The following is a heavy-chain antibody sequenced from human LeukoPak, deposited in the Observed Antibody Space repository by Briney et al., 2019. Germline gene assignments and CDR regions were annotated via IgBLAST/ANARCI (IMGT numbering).Heavy chain of an antibody. J-gene: IGHJ4*02. V-gene: IGHV3-30*18. CDR3: AKDPGVVVVAATGLDY. CDR2: ISYDGSNK. CDR1: GFTFSSYG. Sequence: GGSLRLSCAASGFTFSSYGMHWVRQAPGKGLEWVAVISYDGSNKCYADSVKGRFTISRDNSKNTLYLQMNSLRAEDTAVYYCAKDPGVVVVAATGLDYWGQGTLVTVSS. D-gene: IGHD2-15*01.